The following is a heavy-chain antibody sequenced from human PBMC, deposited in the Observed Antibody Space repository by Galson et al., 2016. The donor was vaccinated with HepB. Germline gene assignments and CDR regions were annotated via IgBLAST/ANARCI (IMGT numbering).Heavy chain of an antibody. CDR3: ARDPFRSSYDY. CDR2: INARGDA. CDR1: GDSISSYY. J-gene: IGHJ4*02. Sequence: ETLSLTCTVSGDSISSYYWSWIRQPAGKGLEWMGRINARGDAEYNPSLKSRITMSVDTSKSQFSLMLISMTAADTALYYCARDPFRSSYDYWGQGVQVTVSS. D-gene: IGHD6-13*01. V-gene: IGHV4-4*07.